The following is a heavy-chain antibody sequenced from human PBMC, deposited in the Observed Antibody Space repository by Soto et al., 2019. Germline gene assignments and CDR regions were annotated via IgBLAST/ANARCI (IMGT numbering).Heavy chain of an antibody. J-gene: IGHJ5*01. CDR3: ASGGSSNWFDP. D-gene: IGHD1-26*01. CDR1: GGSIGSYY. Sequence: SETLSLTCTVSGGSIGSYYWSWVRQPPGKGLEWIGYIYNSGSTNYNPSLKSRVTISVDTSKNQFSLKLSSVTAADTAVYYCASGGSSNWFDPWGQGTLVTVSS. CDR2: IYNSGST. V-gene: IGHV4-59*08.